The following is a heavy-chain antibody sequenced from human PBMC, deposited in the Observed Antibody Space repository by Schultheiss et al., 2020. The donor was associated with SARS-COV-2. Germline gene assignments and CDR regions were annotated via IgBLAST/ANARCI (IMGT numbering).Heavy chain of an antibody. D-gene: IGHD6-19*01. V-gene: IGHV3-15*01. J-gene: IGHJ3*02. CDR2: IKSKTDGGTT. CDR3: ARDGGGDDSSGSTI. CDR1: GFTFSSSW. Sequence: GESLKISCAASGFTFSSSWMHWVCQAPEKGLEWVGRIKSKTDGGTTDYAAPVKGRFTISRDDSKNTLYLQMNSLKTEDTAVYYCARDGGGDDSSGSTIWGQGTMVTVSS.